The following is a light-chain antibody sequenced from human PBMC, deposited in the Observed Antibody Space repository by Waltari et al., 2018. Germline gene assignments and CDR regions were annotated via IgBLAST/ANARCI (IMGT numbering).Light chain of an antibody. CDR1: RSDVGGYNY. J-gene: IGLJ2*01. CDR2: DVN. Sequence: QSALTQPPSASGSPGQSVTISCTGTRSDVGGYNYVSWYQQHPAKAPKPMIYDVNKRPSGVPDRFSGSKSGNTASLTVSGLQTEDEADYYCSSYAGSNNLGVFGGGTKLTVL. V-gene: IGLV2-8*01. CDR3: SSYAGSNNLGV.